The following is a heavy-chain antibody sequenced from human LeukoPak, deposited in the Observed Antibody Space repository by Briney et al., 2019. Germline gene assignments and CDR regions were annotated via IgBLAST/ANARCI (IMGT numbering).Heavy chain of an antibody. V-gene: IGHV3-53*01. D-gene: IGHD5-12*01. CDR1: GFTVSSNY. J-gene: IGHJ3*02. CDR2: IYSGGST. CDR3: ARGPWGYSGYDTPAGAFDI. Sequence: GGSLRLSCAASGFTVSSNYMSWVRQAPGKGLEWVSVIYSGGSTYYSDSVKARFTISRDNSKITLYLQMNSLRAEDTAVYYCARGPWGYSGYDTPAGAFDIWGQGTMVTVSS.